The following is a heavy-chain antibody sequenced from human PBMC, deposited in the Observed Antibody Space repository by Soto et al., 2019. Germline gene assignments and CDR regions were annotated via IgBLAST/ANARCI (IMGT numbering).Heavy chain of an antibody. V-gene: IGHV4-61*01. CDR3: AREFSGNYYYQYYIDV. CDR1: ADYVTSINFY. CDR2: INYNGYT. J-gene: IGHJ6*02. Sequence: SETLSLTCTVSADYVTSINFYWNWMRQPPGKSLGWIGFINYNGYTNYNRSLSSRATIFLNTPKNQFTLPLRYVTAPCTARYYCAREFSGNYYYQYYIDVCGRVSAVTVSS.